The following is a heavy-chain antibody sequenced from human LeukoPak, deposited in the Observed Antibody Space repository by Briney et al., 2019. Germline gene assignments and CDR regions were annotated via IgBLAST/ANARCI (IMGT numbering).Heavy chain of an antibody. CDR3: AKDGEGGSYFYYFDY. CDR1: GFTFSNSP. CDR2: IGGRGDKT. J-gene: IGHJ4*02. V-gene: IGHV3-23*01. Sequence: GGSLRLSCAASGFTFSNSPMSWVRQAPGKGPEWVSTIGGRGDKTYYADSVKGRFTISRDNSKNTLYLQMNSLRAEDTAVYYCAKDGEGGSYFYYFDYWGQGTLVTVSS. D-gene: IGHD1-26*01.